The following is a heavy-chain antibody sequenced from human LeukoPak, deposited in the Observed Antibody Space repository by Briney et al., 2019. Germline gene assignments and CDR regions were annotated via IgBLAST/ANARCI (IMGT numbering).Heavy chain of an antibody. Sequence: TSETLSLTCNVSGDSIRGFYWGWIRQPPGKGLEWIGYFYYSGDTNYNPALESRVIISVDTSKNQFSLKLSSLTAADTAVYYCARGYDIAVYWGQGTLVTVSS. V-gene: IGHV4-59*01. CDR2: FYYSGDT. CDR3: ARGYDIAVY. J-gene: IGHJ4*02. D-gene: IGHD6-19*01. CDR1: GDSIRGFY.